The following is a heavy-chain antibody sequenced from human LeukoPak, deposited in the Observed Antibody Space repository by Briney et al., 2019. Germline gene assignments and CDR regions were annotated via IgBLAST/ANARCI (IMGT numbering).Heavy chain of an antibody. CDR3: THFYYDSSGYYPPIDY. D-gene: IGHD3-22*01. J-gene: IGHJ4*02. V-gene: IGHV3-49*03. CDR1: GFTFIDYA. CDR2: IRSKAVGGTT. Sequence: GGSLRLSCTASGFTFIDYAINWFRQAPGKGLEWVGFIRSKAVGGTTEYAASVQGRFTISRDDSISIAYLQMNSLNTEDTAFYYCTHFYYDSSGYYPPIDYWGQGTLVTVSS.